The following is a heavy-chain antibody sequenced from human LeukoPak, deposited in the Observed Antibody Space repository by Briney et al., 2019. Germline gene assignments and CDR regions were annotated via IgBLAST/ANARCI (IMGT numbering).Heavy chain of an antibody. CDR1: GFTFSSYG. D-gene: IGHD2-2*01. CDR2: IWYDGSNK. J-gene: IGHJ6*03. V-gene: IGHV3-33*06. CDR3: AKDGGYCSSTSCYSRREHYYMDV. Sequence: GGSLRLSCAASGFTFSSYGMHWVRQAPGKGLEWVAVIWYDGSNKYYADSVKGRFTISRDNSKNTLYLQMNSLRAEDTAVYYCAKDGGYCSSTSCYSRREHYYMDVWGKGTTVTVSS.